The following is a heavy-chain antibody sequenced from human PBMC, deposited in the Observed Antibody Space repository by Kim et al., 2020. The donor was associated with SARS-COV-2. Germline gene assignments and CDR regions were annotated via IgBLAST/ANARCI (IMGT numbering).Heavy chain of an antibody. CDR3: TTDQGNSSTFYEFDY. V-gene: IGHV3-15*01. J-gene: IGHJ4*02. Sequence: AGSVRGRFTISKDDSENVLYLQMNSLKTVDTAVYYCTTDQGNSSTFYEFDYWGQGTPVTVSS. D-gene: IGHD6-19*01.